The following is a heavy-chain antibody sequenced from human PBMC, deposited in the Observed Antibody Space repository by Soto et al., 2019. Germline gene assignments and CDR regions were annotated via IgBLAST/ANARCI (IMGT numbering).Heavy chain of an antibody. V-gene: IGHV4-39*01. Sequence: QLQLQESGPGLVKPSETLSLTCTVSGGSISSSSYYWGWIRQPPGKGLEWIGSIYYSGSTYYNPSLKSRVTISVDTSKNQFSLKLSSVTAADTAVYYCARLDSDYDFWSGYYTPDHFDYWGQGTLVTVSS. CDR3: ARLDSDYDFWSGYYTPDHFDY. D-gene: IGHD3-3*01. CDR2: IYYSGST. J-gene: IGHJ4*02. CDR1: GGSISSSSYY.